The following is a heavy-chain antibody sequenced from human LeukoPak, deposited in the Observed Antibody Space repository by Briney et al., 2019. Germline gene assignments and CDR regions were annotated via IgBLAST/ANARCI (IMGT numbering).Heavy chain of an antibody. CDR1: GGSISSYY. Sequence: SETLSLTCTVSGGSISSYYWSWIRQPPGKGLEWIGYIYYSGSTNYNPSLKSRVTISVDMSKNQFSLKLSSVTAADTAVYYCARGYFLVAAAVFYGMDVWGQGTTVTVSS. CDR2: IYYSGST. V-gene: IGHV4-59*01. J-gene: IGHJ6*02. CDR3: ARGYFLVAAAVFYGMDV. D-gene: IGHD6-13*01.